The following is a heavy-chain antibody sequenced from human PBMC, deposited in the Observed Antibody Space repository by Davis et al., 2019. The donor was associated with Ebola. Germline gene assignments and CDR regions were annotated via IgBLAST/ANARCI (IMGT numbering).Heavy chain of an antibody. V-gene: IGHV3-7*01. D-gene: IGHD1-26*01. J-gene: IGHJ4*02. CDR2: IKQDGSEK. CDR3: AKDDYHSGSPFDY. Sequence: GGSLRLSCAVSGFSVTFNYMSWVRQAPGKGLEWVANIKQDGSEKYYVDSVKGRFTISRDNAKNSLYLQMNSLRAEDTAVYYCAKDDYHSGSPFDYWGQGTLVTVSS. CDR1: GFSVTFNY.